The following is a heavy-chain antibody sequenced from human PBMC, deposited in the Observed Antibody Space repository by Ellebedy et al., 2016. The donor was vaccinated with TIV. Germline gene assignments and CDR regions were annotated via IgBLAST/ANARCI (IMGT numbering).Heavy chain of an antibody. J-gene: IGHJ6*02. V-gene: IGHV1-46*01. CDR3: ARGKVPDTYYYYGMDV. CDR1: GYTFTYYY. CDR2: INPSGGST. D-gene: IGHD1-14*01. Sequence: AASVKVSCKASGYTFTYYYMHWVRQAPGQGLEWMGAINPSGGSTSYAQKFQGRVTMTSDTSTSTVYMELSSLRSEDTAVYYCARGKVPDTYYYYGMDVWGQGTTVTVSS.